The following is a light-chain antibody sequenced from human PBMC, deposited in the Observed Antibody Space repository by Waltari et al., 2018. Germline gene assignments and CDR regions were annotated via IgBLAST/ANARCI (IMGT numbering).Light chain of an antibody. Sequence: QSVLTQPPSASGTPGQRVTISCSGSPSTIGVHLLYCYQQLQGKAPKLLIYNNNQRPSGVPDRFSDSKSGTSASLAISGLRSEDEAEYYCAVWDERVRGRVFGGGTKLTVL. V-gene: IGLV1-47*02. CDR3: AVWDERVRGRV. CDR1: PSTIGVHL. J-gene: IGLJ3*02. CDR2: NNN.